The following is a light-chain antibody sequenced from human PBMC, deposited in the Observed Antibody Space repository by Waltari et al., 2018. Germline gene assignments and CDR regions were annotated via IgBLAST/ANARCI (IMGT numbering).Light chain of an antibody. Sequence: DIQMTQSPSTLPASVEDRVTITCRASPGVSTWLAWYQQKPGKAPKLLIYDASSLESGVPLRFSGSGSGTEFTLTISSLQPDDFATYYCQQYNTYSRTFGGGTKVGIK. CDR2: DAS. V-gene: IGKV1-5*01. J-gene: IGKJ4*01. CDR1: PGVSTW. CDR3: QQYNTYSRT.